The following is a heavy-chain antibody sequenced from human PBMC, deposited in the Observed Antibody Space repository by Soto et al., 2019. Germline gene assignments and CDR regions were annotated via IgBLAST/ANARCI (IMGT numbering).Heavy chain of an antibody. D-gene: IGHD4-17*01. CDR1: GFTFSSYS. CDR3: ARALLMTTVTTALAPVDY. V-gene: IGHV3-48*01. Sequence: GGSLRLSCAASGFTFSSYSMNWVRQAPGKGLEWVSYISSSSSTIYYADSVKGRFTISRDNAKNSLYLQMNSLRAEDTAVYYCARALLMTTVTTALAPVDYWGQGTLVTVSS. J-gene: IGHJ4*02. CDR2: ISSSSSTI.